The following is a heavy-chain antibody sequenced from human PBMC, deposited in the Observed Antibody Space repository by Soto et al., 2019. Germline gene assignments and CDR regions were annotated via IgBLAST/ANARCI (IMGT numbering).Heavy chain of an antibody. CDR3: ARDPRWSHYYYYYGMDV. V-gene: IGHV4-31*03. D-gene: IGHD2-15*01. Sequence: SETLSLTCTVSGGSISSGGYYWSWIRQHPGKGLEWIGYIYYSGSTYYNPSLKSRVTISVDTSKNQFSLKLSSVTAADTAVYYCARDPRWSHYYYYYGMDVWGQGTTVTVSS. J-gene: IGHJ6*02. CDR2: IYYSGST. CDR1: GGSISSGGYY.